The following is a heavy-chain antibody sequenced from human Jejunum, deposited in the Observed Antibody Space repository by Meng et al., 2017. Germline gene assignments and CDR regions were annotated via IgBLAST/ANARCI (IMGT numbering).Heavy chain of an antibody. CDR2: IYHTENT. Sequence: SETLSLTCTISGFSFSNGYYCGWIRHPPGKELEWIGNIYHTENTSYSHSLKSRVIISVDTSKNQFSLRLSSVTAADTAVYYCARGQGYCSGGRCNSYYYNLDVWGQGTTVTVSS. CDR3: ARGQGYCSGGRCNSYYYNLDV. CDR1: GFSFSNGYY. V-gene: IGHV4-38-2*02. D-gene: IGHD2-15*01. J-gene: IGHJ6*02.